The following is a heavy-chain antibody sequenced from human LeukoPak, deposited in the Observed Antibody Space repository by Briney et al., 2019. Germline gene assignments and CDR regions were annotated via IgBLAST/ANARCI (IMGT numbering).Heavy chain of an antibody. CDR2: IYYSGST. V-gene: IGHV4-59*01. J-gene: IGHJ5*02. Sequence: PSETLSLTCTVSGGSISSYYWSWIRQPPGEGLEWIGYIYYSGSTNYNPSLKSRVTISVDTSKNQFSLKLSSVTAADTAVYYCARATTRNFWSGYQDNWFDPWGQGTLVTVSS. D-gene: IGHD3-3*01. CDR3: ARATTRNFWSGYQDNWFDP. CDR1: GGSISSYY.